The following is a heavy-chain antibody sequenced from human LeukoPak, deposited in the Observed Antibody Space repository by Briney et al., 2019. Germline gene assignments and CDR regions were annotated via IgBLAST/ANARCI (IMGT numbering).Heavy chain of an antibody. J-gene: IGHJ4*02. CDR2: IYYSGST. V-gene: IGHV4-59*01. CDR3: ARRGSLGSYYAYFDY. CDR1: GGSISGYY. Sequence: SETLSLTCTVSGGSISGYYWSWIRQPPGKGLEWIGYIYYSGSTNYNPSLKSRVTISVDTSKNQFSLKLSSVTAADTAVYYCARRGSLGSYYAYFDYWGQGTLVTVSS. D-gene: IGHD1-26*01.